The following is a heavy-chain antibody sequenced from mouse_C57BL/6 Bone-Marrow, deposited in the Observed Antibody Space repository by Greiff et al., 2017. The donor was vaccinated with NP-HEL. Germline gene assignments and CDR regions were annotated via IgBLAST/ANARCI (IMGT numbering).Heavy chain of an antibody. CDR1: GYTFTDHI. Sequence: QVQLKESGAELASPGASVTLSCKASGYTFTDHIMNWVKKRPGQGLEWIGRIYPVSGETNYNQKFMGKATFSADRSSSTVYMVLNSLTSEDPAVYYCGSERKFITNFDYWGQGTTLTVSS. D-gene: IGHD1-1*01. CDR2: IYPVSGET. J-gene: IGHJ2*01. V-gene: IGHV1-11*01. CDR3: GSERKFITNFDY.